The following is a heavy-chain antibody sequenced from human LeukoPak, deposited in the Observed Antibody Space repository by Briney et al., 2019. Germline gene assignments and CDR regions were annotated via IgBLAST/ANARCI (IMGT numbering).Heavy chain of an antibody. V-gene: IGHV3-48*03. D-gene: IGHD5-12*01. CDR2: SSSSGSTI. CDR3: AKDAGSTLTTIRRDY. J-gene: IGHJ4*02. CDR1: GFTFSSYE. Sequence: GGSLRLSCAASGFTFSSYEMNWVRQAPGKGLEWVSHSSSSGSTIYYADSVKGRFTISRDNSKNTLYLQMNSLRAEDTAVYYCAKDAGSTLTTIRRDYWGQGTPVTVSS.